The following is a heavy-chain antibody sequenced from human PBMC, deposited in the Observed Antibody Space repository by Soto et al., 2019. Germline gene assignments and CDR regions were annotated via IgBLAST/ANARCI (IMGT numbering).Heavy chain of an antibody. D-gene: IGHD3-22*01. CDR2: INHSGST. J-gene: IGHJ4*02. V-gene: IGHV4-34*01. CDR1: GGSFSDHY. CDR3: ARGTYFDSSGYYGGPYYFDF. Sequence: QVQLQKWGAGLLKPSETLSLTCAVYGGSFSDHYWNWVRQPPGKGLEWIGEINHSGSTSYNPSLKSRVTMSVDTSKNQFSLKLSSVTAAVTAVYYGARGTYFDSSGYYGGPYYFDFWGRGTPVTVSS.